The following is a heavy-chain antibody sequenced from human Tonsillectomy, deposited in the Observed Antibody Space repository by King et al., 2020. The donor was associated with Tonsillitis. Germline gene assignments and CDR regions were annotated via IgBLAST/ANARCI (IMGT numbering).Heavy chain of an antibody. D-gene: IGHD4-11*01. CDR3: ARVGGDYSSYSGMDV. J-gene: IGHJ6*02. Sequence: QLVQSGGEVKKPGASVKVSCKASGYTFTNYGFSWVRQAPGQGLEWMGWISTNNGNTNYAQKFQGRVTMTKDTSTTTAYMELRSLRSDDTAVYYCARVGGDYSSYSGMDVWGQGTTVTGSS. V-gene: IGHV1-18*04. CDR2: ISTNNGNT. CDR1: GYTFTNYG.